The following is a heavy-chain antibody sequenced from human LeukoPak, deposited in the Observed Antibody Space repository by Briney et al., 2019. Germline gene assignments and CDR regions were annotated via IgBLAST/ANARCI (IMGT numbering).Heavy chain of an antibody. J-gene: IGHJ4*02. CDR3: AKALPLLRYFDY. CDR1: GFIFSSYS. V-gene: IGHV3-23*01. Sequence: QPGGSLRLSCAASGFIFSSYSMRWVRQAPGKGLEWVSAISGSGGSDYYADSVKGRFTISRDNSKNTLYLQMTSLRAEDTAVYYCAKALPLLRYFDYWGQGTLVTVSS. D-gene: IGHD3-9*01. CDR2: ISGSGGSD.